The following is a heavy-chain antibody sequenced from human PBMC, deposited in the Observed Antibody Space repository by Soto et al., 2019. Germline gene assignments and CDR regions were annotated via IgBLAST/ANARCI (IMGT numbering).Heavy chain of an antibody. J-gene: IGHJ6*02. Sequence: GGSLRLSCAASGFTFSSYAMHWVRQAPGKGLEWVAVISYDGSNKYYADSVKGRFTISRDNSKNTLYLQMNSLRAEDTAVYYCARGFYSPRDNYYYYYGMDVWGQGTTVTVSS. D-gene: IGHD4-4*01. CDR1: GFTFSSYA. V-gene: IGHV3-30-3*01. CDR2: ISYDGSNK. CDR3: ARGFYSPRDNYYYYYGMDV.